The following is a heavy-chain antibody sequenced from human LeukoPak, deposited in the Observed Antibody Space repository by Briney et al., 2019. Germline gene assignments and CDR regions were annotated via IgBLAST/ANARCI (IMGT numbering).Heavy chain of an antibody. V-gene: IGHV4-39*07. J-gene: IGHJ6*03. CDR1: GGSISSSSYY. D-gene: IGHD6-6*01. CDR2: IYYSGST. CDR3: ASTGLGEYSSSSMIKTYYMDV. Sequence: PSQTLSLTCTVSGGSISSSSYYWGWIRQPPGKGLEWIGSIYYSGSTYYNPSLKSRVTISVDTSKNQFSLKLSSVTAADTAVYYCASTGLGEYSSSSMIKTYYMDVWGKGTTVTVSS.